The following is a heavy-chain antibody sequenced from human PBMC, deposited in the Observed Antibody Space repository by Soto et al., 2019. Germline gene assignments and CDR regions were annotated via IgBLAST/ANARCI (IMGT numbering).Heavy chain of an antibody. CDR3: ARDVWEMTTVTTPDY. CDR2: IWFDGSQK. J-gene: IGHJ4*02. CDR1: GFTFSNHG. V-gene: IGHV3-33*01. D-gene: IGHD4-17*01. Sequence: GGSLRLSCAASGFTFSNHGMHWVRQAPGKGLEWVAVIWFDGSQKYYADFVEGRFTISRDSSNNILYLQMDSLRVEDTAVYYCARDVWEMTTVTTPDYWGQGTLVTVSS.